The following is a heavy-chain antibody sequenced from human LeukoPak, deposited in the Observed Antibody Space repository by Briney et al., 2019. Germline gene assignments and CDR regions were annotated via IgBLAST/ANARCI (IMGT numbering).Heavy chain of an antibody. J-gene: IGHJ4*02. CDR2: IYYTGST. D-gene: IGHD5-24*01. V-gene: IGHV4-31*03. CDR1: GSSTGSGDYY. CDR3: AGDRLQGEYARLCDY. Sequence: SETLSLTCTVAGSSTGSGDYYWRWIRQHPGKGLEWIGYIYYTGSTYYNPSLKSRVTISVDTSKKHFSLKLSSIDHPETAVYYCAGDRLQGEYARLCDYWGQGTLVTVSS.